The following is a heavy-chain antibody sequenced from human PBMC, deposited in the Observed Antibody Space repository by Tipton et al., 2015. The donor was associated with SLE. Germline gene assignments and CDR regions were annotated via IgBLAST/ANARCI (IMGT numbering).Heavy chain of an antibody. D-gene: IGHD1-1*01. CDR1: GASIRSGGHY. CDR2: IFYVGAT. CDR3: ARFRLDNYYFDY. Sequence: TLSLTCTASGASIRSGGHYWSGIRQHPGRGLEWIGYIFYVGATYYKSSLKSRASISVDTSTNHFSLRLSSVTAADTAVYYCARFRLDNYYFDYWGQGARVTVSS. J-gene: IGHJ4*02. V-gene: IGHV4-31*03.